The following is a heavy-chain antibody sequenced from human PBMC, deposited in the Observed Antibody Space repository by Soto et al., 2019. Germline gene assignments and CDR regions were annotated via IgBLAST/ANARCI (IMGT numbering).Heavy chain of an antibody. CDR1: GYSFATSG. D-gene: IGHD3-22*01. V-gene: IGHV1-18*01. Sequence: ASVKVSCKASGYSFATSGISWVRQAPGQGLEWMGWISAYNGNTNYEQKLQDRVTMTTDTSTSTAYLELRSLRSDDTAVYYCARAAHYYDSSGYANWGQGTLVTASS. CDR2: ISAYNGNT. J-gene: IGHJ1*01. CDR3: ARAAHYYDSSGYAN.